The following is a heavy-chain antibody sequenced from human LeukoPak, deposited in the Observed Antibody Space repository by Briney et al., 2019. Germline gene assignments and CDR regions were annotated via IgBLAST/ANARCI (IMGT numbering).Heavy chain of an antibody. J-gene: IGHJ4*02. D-gene: IGHD3-10*01. V-gene: IGHV4-59*08. CDR1: GGSISSYY. Sequence: PSETLSLTCTVSGGSISSYYWSWIRQPPGKGLEWIGYIYSSGSTNYNPSLKSRVTISVETSKNQFSLKLTSVTAADTAVYYCARTYYFGSGSYHFDYWGQGALVTVSS. CDR2: IYSSGST. CDR3: ARTYYFGSGSYHFDY.